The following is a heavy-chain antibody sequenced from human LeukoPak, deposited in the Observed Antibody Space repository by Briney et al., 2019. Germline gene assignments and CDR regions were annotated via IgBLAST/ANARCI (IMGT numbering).Heavy chain of an antibody. CDR2: ISSSGSDK. J-gene: IGHJ3*02. CDR1: GFPFSDHE. CDR3: ARRTSDAFAI. Sequence: GGSLRLSCAASGFPFSDHEMNWVRQAPGKGLEWVSYISSSGSDKYYPDSVKGRFTISRDNAKNSLYLQMNSLRAEDTAVYYCARRTSDAFAIWGQGTKVTVSS. V-gene: IGHV3-48*03.